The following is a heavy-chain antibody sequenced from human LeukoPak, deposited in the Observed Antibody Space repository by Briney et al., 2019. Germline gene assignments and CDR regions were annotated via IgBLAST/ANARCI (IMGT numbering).Heavy chain of an antibody. CDR2: IIPIFGTA. J-gene: IGHJ3*02. CDR1: GGTFGSYA. V-gene: IGHV1-69*05. CDR3: ARVPGYYYDSSGYYHLGAFDI. D-gene: IGHD3-22*01. Sequence: GASVKVSCKASGGTFGSYAISWVRQAPGKGLEWMGGIIPIFGTANYAQKFQGRVTITTDEYTSTAYMELSSLRSEDTAVYYCARVPGYYYDSSGYYHLGAFDIWGQGTMVTVSS.